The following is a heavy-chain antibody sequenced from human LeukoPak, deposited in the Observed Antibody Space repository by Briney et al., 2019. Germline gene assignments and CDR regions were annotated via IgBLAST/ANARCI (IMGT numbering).Heavy chain of an antibody. CDR1: GGSFSAYY. D-gene: IGHD3-9*01. CDR2: INHSGST. Sequence: PSETLSLTCAVYGGSFSAYYWSWIRQPPGKGLEWIGEINHSGSTNYNPSLKSRVTISVDTSKNQFSLKLSPVTAADTAVYYCARGYVLRYFAWFDPWGQGTLVTVSS. CDR3: ARGYVLRYFAWFDP. V-gene: IGHV4-34*01. J-gene: IGHJ5*02.